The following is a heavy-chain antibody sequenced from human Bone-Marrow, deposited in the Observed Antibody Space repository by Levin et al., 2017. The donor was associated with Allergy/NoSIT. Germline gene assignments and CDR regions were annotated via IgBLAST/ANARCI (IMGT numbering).Heavy chain of an antibody. Sequence: HPGESLKISCAASGFTFDNYAMSWVRQAPGKGLEWVSAISGGAYSTYYADSVKGRFTISRDNSKNTLYLQMNSLRAEDTAVYYCAKRVGYYLDYWGQGTLVTVSS. V-gene: IGHV3-23*01. CDR2: ISGGAYST. D-gene: IGHD3-22*01. CDR1: GFTFDNYA. CDR3: AKRVGYYLDY. J-gene: IGHJ4*02.